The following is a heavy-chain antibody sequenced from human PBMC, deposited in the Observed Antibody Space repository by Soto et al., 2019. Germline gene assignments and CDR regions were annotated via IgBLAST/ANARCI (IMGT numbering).Heavy chain of an antibody. V-gene: IGHV1-2*02. D-gene: IGHD5-12*01. CDR2: INPGSGAT. J-gene: IGHJ4*02. CDR1: GYKFTAYY. CDR3: ARGAVVATISPFEY. Sequence: GASVKVSCKASGYKFTAYYMHWVRQAPGQGLEWMGWINPGSGATSYAQTFQGRVTMTRDTSINTVYMEVTILRPDDTAVYYCARGAVVATISPFEYSGQGTMVTVSS.